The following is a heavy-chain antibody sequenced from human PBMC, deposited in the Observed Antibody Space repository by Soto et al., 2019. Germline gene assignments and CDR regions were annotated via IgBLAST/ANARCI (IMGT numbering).Heavy chain of an antibody. CDR3: ARDDGEQQPYFDY. J-gene: IGHJ4*02. V-gene: IGHV3-30-3*01. CDR2: ISYDGSNK. Sequence: GGSLRLSCAASGFTFSSYAMHWVRQAPGKGLEWVAVISYDGSNKYYADSVKGRFTISRDNSKNTLYLQMNSLRAEDTAVYYCARDDGEQQPYFDYWGQGTLVTVSS. CDR1: GFTFSSYA. D-gene: IGHD6-13*01.